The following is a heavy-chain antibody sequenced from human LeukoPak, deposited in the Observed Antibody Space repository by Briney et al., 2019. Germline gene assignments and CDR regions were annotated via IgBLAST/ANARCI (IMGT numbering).Heavy chain of an antibody. V-gene: IGHV3-11*01. CDR2: ISNTGDAT. Sequence: TGGSLRLSCAASGFNFRDYYMTWIRQSPGKGLEWISYISNTGDATHYADSVKGRFTITRDNANNSVYLQMSFLRVEDTAVYYCARDPSPIVGASVNWFDPWGQGTLVTVSS. J-gene: IGHJ5*02. D-gene: IGHD1-26*01. CDR1: GFNFRDYY. CDR3: ARDPSPIVGASVNWFDP.